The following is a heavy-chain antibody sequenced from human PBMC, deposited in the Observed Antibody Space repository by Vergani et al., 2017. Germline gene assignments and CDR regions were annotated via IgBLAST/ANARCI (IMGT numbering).Heavy chain of an antibody. V-gene: IGHV3-21*01. Sequence: EVQLVESGGGLVKPGGSLRLSCAASGFTFSSYSMNWVRQAPGKGLEWVSSISSSSSYIYYADSVKGRFTIARDNAKNSLYLQMNSLRAEDTAVYYCARDRRWQXLDDASAYYYYYYGMDVWGQGTTVTVSS. CDR1: GFTFSSYS. D-gene: IGHD6-13*01. J-gene: IGHJ6*02. CDR3: ARDRRWQXLDDASAYYYYYYGMDV. CDR2: ISSSSSYI.